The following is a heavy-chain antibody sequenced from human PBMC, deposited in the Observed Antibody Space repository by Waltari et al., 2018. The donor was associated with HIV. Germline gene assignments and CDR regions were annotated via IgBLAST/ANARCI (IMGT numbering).Heavy chain of an antibody. J-gene: IGHJ4*02. CDR1: GFTFSSES. V-gene: IGHV3-21*01. CDR2: ISSSSSYR. D-gene: IGHD3-10*01. Sequence: EVQLVESGGGLVKPGGSLRLSCAASGFTFSSESMNGVRQAPGKGLEWVSSISSSSSYRYYADSVKGRFTISRDNAKNSLYLQMNSLRAEDTAVYYCARDSNTMVRAFDYWGQGTLVTVSS. CDR3: ARDSNTMVRAFDY.